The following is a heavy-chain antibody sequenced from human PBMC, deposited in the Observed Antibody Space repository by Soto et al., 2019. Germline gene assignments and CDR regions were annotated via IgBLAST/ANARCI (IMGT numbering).Heavy chain of an antibody. J-gene: IGHJ6*02. Sequence: QVQLVQSGAEVKKPGSSVKVSCKASGGTFSSYAISWVRQAPGQGLEWMGGIIPIFGTANYAQKFQGRVTITADESTSTAYMELSSLRSEDTAVYYCAREGEGYCSGGSCYSYYYGMDVWGQGTTVTVSS. CDR3: AREGEGYCSGGSCYSYYYGMDV. D-gene: IGHD2-15*01. CDR2: IIPIFGTA. V-gene: IGHV1-69*12. CDR1: GGTFSSYA.